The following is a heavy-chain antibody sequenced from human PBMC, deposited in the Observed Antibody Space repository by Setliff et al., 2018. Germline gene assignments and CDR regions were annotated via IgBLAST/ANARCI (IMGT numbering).Heavy chain of an antibody. CDR3: ARKNYGGRGRTMDV. V-gene: IGHV1-8*01. CDR2: VNPNTGNA. Sequence: ASVKVSCKTSGYTFTSFDINWVRQASGQGLEWVGWVNPNTGNAAYAQRFQGRITMTRNISISTVYMELRSLRSDDSAKYFCARKNYGGRGRTMDVWGTGTTVTV. J-gene: IGHJ6*03. D-gene: IGHD3-10*01. CDR1: GYTFTSFD.